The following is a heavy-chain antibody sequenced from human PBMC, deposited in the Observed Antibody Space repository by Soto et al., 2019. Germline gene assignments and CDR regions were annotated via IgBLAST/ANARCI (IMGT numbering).Heavy chain of an antibody. CDR1: GGSISPGGYY. CDR3: ARTGGYYYYYDGMDV. Sequence: TLSLPCPVAGGSISPGGYYWISLRQHPGKGLECIGNIYYSGSTYYNPSLRSRVSMSVDTSKNQFSLRLSSVTAADTAVYYCARTGGYYYYYDGMDVLGQGTTVT. D-gene: IGHD3-10*01. J-gene: IGHJ6*02. CDR2: IYYSGST. V-gene: IGHV4-31*03.